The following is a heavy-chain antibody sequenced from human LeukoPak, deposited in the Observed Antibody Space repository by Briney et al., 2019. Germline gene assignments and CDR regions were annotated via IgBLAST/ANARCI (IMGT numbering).Heavy chain of an antibody. Sequence: GASVKVADKASGYTFTRYYIHWGRQAPGQRLKCIVWINPNSGGTNYAQKFQGRVTMTRDTSISTAYMELSRLSSDATAVYYCARGGIVVVPAARGNWFDPWGQGTLVSVSS. D-gene: IGHD2-2*01. J-gene: IGHJ5*02. CDR3: ARGGIVVVPAARGNWFDP. V-gene: IGHV1-2*02. CDR1: GYTFTRYY. CDR2: INPNSGGT.